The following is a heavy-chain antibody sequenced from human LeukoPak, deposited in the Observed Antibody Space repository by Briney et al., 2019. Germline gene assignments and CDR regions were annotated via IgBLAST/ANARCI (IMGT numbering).Heavy chain of an antibody. J-gene: IGHJ5*02. CDR3: ARDQRYNWNWFDP. D-gene: IGHD1-1*01. CDR2: IYYSGST. Sequence: PSQTLSLTCTVSGGSISSGDYYWSWNRQPPGKGLEWIGYIYYSGSTYYNPSLKSRVTISVDTSKNQFSLKLSSVTAADTAVYYCARDQRYNWNWFDPWGQGTLVTVSS. CDR1: GGSISSGDYY. V-gene: IGHV4-30-4*08.